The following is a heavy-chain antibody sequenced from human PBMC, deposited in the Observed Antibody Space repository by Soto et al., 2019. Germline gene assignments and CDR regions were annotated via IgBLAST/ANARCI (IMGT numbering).Heavy chain of an antibody. CDR3: ARGHIVGVPAARDNWFDP. V-gene: IGHV1-3*01. D-gene: IGHD2-2*01. J-gene: IGHJ5*02. CDR2: INAGNGNT. CDR1: GYTFTSYA. Sequence: ASVKVSCKASGYTFTSYAMHWVRQAPGQRLEWMGWINAGNGNTKYSQKFQGRVTITRDTSASTAYMELSSLRSEDTAVYYCARGHIVGVPAARDNWFDPWGQGTLVTVSS.